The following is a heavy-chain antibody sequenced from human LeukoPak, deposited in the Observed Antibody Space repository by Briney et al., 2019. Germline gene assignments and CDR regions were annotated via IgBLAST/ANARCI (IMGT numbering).Heavy chain of an antibody. J-gene: IGHJ2*01. V-gene: IGHV3-21*01. Sequence: GGSLRLSCAASGFTFSSYSMNWVRQAPGKGLEWVSSISSSSSYIYYAGSVKGRFTISRDNAKNSLYLQMNSLRAEDTAVYYCAREDDYGPGYFDLRGRGTLVTVSS. D-gene: IGHD4/OR15-4a*01. CDR3: AREDDYGPGYFDL. CDR2: ISSSSSYI. CDR1: GFTFSSYS.